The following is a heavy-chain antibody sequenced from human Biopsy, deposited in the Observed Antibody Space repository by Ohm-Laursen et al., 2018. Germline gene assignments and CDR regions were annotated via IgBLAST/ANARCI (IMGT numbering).Heavy chain of an antibody. CDR2: FVPENGKT. J-gene: IGHJ4*02. CDR3: AADINVWNVNY. Sequence: SSVKDSCKASGYTFAGYYLHWVRQAPGRGLEWMGGFVPENGKTIYAQKFQGRVTMTEDTSTDTAYMELSSLRSEDTAVYYYAADINVWNVNYWGQGTQVTVSS. V-gene: IGHV1-24*01. CDR1: GYTFAGYY. D-gene: IGHD1-1*01.